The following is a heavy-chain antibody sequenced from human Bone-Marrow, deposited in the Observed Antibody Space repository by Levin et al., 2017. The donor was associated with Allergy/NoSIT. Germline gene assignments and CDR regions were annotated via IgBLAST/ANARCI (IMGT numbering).Heavy chain of an antibody. V-gene: IGHV3-74*01. CDR1: GFTFVSYW. CDR3: VRGTSDWYGIDF. J-gene: IGHJ4*02. D-gene: IGHD6-19*01. CDR2: INSDGSIT. Sequence: PGGSLRLSCAASGFTFVSYWMHWLRQPPGKGLVWVSRINSDGSITNYADAVKGRFTISRDNARNTLYVQMNSLRTEDTAIYYCVRGTSDWYGIDFWGQGTLVTVSS.